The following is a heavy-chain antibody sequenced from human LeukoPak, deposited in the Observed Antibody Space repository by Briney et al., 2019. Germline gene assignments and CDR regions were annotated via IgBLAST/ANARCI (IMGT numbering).Heavy chain of an antibody. Sequence: GGSLRLSCAASGFTFSSYSMSWVRQAPGKGLEWVSVIYSGGSTYYADSVKGRFTISRDNSKNTLYLQMNSLRAEDTAVYYCARVADGYCSGGSCYSDAFDIWGQGTMVTVSS. CDR1: GFTFSSYS. CDR2: IYSGGST. J-gene: IGHJ3*02. D-gene: IGHD2-15*01. CDR3: ARVADGYCSGGSCYSDAFDI. V-gene: IGHV3-53*01.